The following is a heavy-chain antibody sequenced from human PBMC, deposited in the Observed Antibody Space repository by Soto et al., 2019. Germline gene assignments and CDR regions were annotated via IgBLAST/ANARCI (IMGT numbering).Heavy chain of an antibody. CDR1: GYTPNEVA. Sequence: QVQLVQSGAEVKKPGASVKVSCKVSGYTPNEVAMHWVRQAPGKGLEWLGGFDPDEAETIYAQHFQGRVTMTEDTSTDTVYMGLSSLRSEDTALYFCTTYHGDYNFDHWGQGTLVTVSS. J-gene: IGHJ5*02. V-gene: IGHV1-24*01. CDR3: TTYHGDYNFDH. D-gene: IGHD4-17*01. CDR2: FDPDEAET.